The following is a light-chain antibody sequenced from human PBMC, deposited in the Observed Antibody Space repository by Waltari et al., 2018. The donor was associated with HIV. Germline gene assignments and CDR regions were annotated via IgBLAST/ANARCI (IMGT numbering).Light chain of an antibody. CDR1: QSIGSW. CDR3: QQYNNYPLT. V-gene: IGKV1-5*03. Sequence: DIQMTQSPSTLSASVGDRATITCRASQSIGSWLAWYQQKPGKAHKLLIYKASSLESGVPSRFSGSGSGTEFTLTISSLQPDDFAGYYCQQYNNYPLTFGGGTKVEIK. CDR2: KAS. J-gene: IGKJ4*01.